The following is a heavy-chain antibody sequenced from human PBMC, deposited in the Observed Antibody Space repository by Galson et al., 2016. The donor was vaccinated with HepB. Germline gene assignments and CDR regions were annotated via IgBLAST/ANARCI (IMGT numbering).Heavy chain of an antibody. CDR1: GGSISTYY. D-gene: IGHD2/OR15-2a*01. Sequence: SETLSLTCTVSGGSISTYYWSWVRQSPGKGLEWIANFLHSGITTYNPSLKSRVTISVDTSKNLFSLRLTSVTAADTAVYYCVREIGAGSSDHWGQGALVTVSA. V-gene: IGHV4-59*12. CDR2: FLHSGIT. CDR3: VREIGAGSSDH. J-gene: IGHJ4*02.